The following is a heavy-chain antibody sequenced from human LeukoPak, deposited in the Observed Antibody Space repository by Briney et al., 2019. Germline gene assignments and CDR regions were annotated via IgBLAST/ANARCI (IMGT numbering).Heavy chain of an antibody. CDR1: GGSISSSSYY. CDR3: ARGEAAFT. J-gene: IGHJ5*02. CDR2: IYYSGST. V-gene: IGHV4-39*01. Sequence: SETLSLTCTVSGGSISSSSYYWGWIRQPPGKGLEWIGSIYYSGSTYYNPSLKSRVTISVDTSKNQFSLKLSSVTAADTAVYYCARGEAAFTWGQGTLVTVSS. D-gene: IGHD6-13*01.